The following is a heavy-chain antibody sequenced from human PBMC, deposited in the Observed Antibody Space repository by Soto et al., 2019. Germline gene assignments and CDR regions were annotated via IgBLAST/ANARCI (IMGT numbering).Heavy chain of an antibody. Sequence: ASVKVSCKASGYTFTSYGISWVRQAPGQGLEWMGWISAYNGNTNYAQKLQGRVTMTTDTSTSTAYMQLRSLRSDDTAVYYCARAGYYDSSGYYHLDYWGQGTLVTVSS. CDR2: ISAYNGNT. J-gene: IGHJ4*02. V-gene: IGHV1-18*01. CDR1: GYTFTSYG. D-gene: IGHD3-22*01. CDR3: ARAGYYDSSGYYHLDY.